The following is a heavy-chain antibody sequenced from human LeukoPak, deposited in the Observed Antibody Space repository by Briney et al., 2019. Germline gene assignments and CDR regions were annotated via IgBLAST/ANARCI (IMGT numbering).Heavy chain of an antibody. CDR3: ARAGGSGSYYLYFDY. CDR1: GYSISSGSYY. D-gene: IGHD3-10*01. CDR2: IYTSGST. V-gene: IGHV4-61*02. J-gene: IGHJ4*02. Sequence: TLSLTCTVSGYSISSGSYYWSWIRQPAGKGLEWIGRIYTSGSTNYNPSLKSRVTISVDTSKNQFSLKLSSVTAADTAVYYCARAGGSGSYYLYFDYWGQGTLVTVSS.